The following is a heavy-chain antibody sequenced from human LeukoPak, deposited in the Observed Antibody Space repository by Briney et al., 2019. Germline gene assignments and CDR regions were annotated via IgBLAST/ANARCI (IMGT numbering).Heavy chain of an antibody. Sequence: GGSLRLSCAASGFTFSSYSMNWVRQAPGMGLEWVAVISYDGSNKYYADSVKGRFTISRDNSKNTLYLQMNSLRAEDTAVYYCAKAFSYSGTSFDAFDIWGQGTMVTVSS. CDR3: AKAFSYSGTSFDAFDI. D-gene: IGHD3-10*01. CDR1: GFTFSSYS. V-gene: IGHV3-30-3*01. CDR2: ISYDGSNK. J-gene: IGHJ3*02.